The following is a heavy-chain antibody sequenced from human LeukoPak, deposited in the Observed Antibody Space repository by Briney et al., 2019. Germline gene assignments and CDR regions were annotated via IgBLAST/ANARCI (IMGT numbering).Heavy chain of an antibody. CDR2: ISWNSGSI. J-gene: IGHJ4*02. Sequence: GRSLRLFCAASGFTFDDYAMHWVRQAPGKGLEWVSGISWNSGSIGYADSVKGRFTISRDNAKNSLYLQMNSLRAEDTAVYYCASSGSWSFAYFDYWGQGTLVTVSS. CDR3: ASSGSWSFAYFDY. CDR1: GFTFDDYA. V-gene: IGHV3-9*01. D-gene: IGHD6-13*01.